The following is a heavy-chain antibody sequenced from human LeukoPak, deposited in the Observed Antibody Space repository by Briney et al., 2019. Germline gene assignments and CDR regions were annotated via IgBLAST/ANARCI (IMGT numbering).Heavy chain of an antibody. CDR2: IYPGDSDT. CDR1: GSSFTSYW. CDR3: ARQGGGSGLHSPRDVNWFDP. D-gene: IGHD6-19*01. J-gene: IGHJ5*02. V-gene: IGHV5-51*01. Sequence: GASLQISCKGSGSSFTSYWIGWVRPLPGKGLEWMGIIYPGDSDTRYSPSFQGQVTISADKSISTAYLQWSSLKASDTAMYYCARQGGGSGLHSPRDVNWFDPWGQGTLVTVSS.